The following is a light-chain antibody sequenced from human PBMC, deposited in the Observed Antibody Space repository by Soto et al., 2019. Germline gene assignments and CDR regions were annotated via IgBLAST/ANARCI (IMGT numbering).Light chain of an antibody. V-gene: IGKV3-11*01. CDR1: QSVSSD. CDR2: DAS. J-gene: IGKJ1*01. CDR3: QQRSNWPRT. Sequence: EIVLTQSPATLSLSPGERATLSCRASQSVSSDLAWYQQKLGQAPRLLIYDASNRATGIPARFSGSGSGTDFTLTISSLEPEDFAVYYCQQRSNWPRTFGQGTKVEIK.